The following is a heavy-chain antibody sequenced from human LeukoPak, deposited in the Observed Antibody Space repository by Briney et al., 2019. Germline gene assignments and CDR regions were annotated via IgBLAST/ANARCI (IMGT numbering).Heavy chain of an antibody. CDR3: AKGCGSYYGGSGNYFDY. J-gene: IGHJ4*02. V-gene: IGHV3-23*01. Sequence: GGSLRLSCAASGFTFSSYAMSWVRQAPGKGLEGVSAIGGSGGSTYYADSVKGRFTISRDNSKTTQYLQMNSLRAEDTAVYYCAKGCGSYYGGSGNYFDYWGQGTLVTVSS. D-gene: IGHD1-26*01. CDR1: GFTFSSYA. CDR2: IGGSGGST.